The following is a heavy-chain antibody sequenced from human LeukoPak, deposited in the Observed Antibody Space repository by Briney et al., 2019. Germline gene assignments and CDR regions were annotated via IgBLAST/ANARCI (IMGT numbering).Heavy chain of an antibody. CDR3: ARAVTSTEGY. CDR2: INDGGSGK. Sequence: GGSLRLSCAASGFVYSNYWMTWVRQAPGKALEWVASINDGGSGKYYVDSVKGRFTISRDNAQKSLYLEMHSLRAEDTAVYICARAVTSTEGYWGQGTLVTVSS. J-gene: IGHJ4*02. CDR1: GFVYSNYW. V-gene: IGHV3-7*03. D-gene: IGHD4-17*01.